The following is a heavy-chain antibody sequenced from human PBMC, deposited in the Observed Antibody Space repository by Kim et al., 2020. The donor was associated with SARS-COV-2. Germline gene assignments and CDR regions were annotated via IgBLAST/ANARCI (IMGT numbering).Heavy chain of an antibody. J-gene: IGHJ5*02. D-gene: IGHD3-10*01. Sequence: SVKVSCKASGGTFSSYAISWVRQAPGQGLEWMGRIIPILGIANYAQKFQGRVTITADKSTSTAYMELSSLRSEDTAVYYCARGRFGEFVGWFDPWGQGTLVTVSS. V-gene: IGHV1-69*04. CDR3: ARGRFGEFVGWFDP. CDR1: GGTFSSYA. CDR2: IIPILGIA.